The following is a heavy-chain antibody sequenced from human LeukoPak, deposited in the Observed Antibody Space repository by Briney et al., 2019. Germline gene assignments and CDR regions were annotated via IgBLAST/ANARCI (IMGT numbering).Heavy chain of an antibody. V-gene: IGHV1-2*02. CDR2: INPNSGGT. J-gene: IGHJ4*02. CDR1: VYTFTGYY. CDR3: ARGLGYCSSTTSFLFDY. Sequence: ASVKVSCTASVYTFTGYYMHWVRPAPGQGLEWMGWINPNSGGTNYAQKFQGRVTMTRDTSISTAYMELSRLRSDDTAVYYCARGLGYCSSTTSFLFDYWGQGTLVTVSS. D-gene: IGHD2-2*01.